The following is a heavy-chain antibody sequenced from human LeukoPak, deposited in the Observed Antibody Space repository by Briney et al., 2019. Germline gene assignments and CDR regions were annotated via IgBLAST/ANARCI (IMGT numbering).Heavy chain of an antibody. J-gene: IGHJ6*02. CDR1: GYTFTSYY. V-gene: IGHV1-46*01. Sequence: ASVKVSCKASGYTFTSYYMHWVRQAPGQGLEWMGIINPSGGSTSYAQKFQGRVTMTRDTSTSTVYMELSSLRSEDTAVYYCARGNPGSGSYHYGMDVWGQGTTVTVSS. D-gene: IGHD3-10*01. CDR3: ARGNPGSGSYHYGMDV. CDR2: INPSGGST.